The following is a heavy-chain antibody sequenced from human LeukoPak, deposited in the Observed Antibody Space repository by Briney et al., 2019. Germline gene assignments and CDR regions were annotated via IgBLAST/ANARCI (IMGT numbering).Heavy chain of an antibody. V-gene: IGHV3-23*01. CDR2: ISGSGGST. CDR3: AKGRLRSFPYYFDY. D-gene: IGHD4-17*01. Sequence: GGSLRLSCAASGFTFSSYAMSWVRQAPGKGLEWVSAISGSGGSTHYADSVKGRFTISRDNSKNTLYLQMNSLRAEGTAVYYCAKGRLRSFPYYFDYWGQGTLVTVSS. CDR1: GFTFSSYA. J-gene: IGHJ4*02.